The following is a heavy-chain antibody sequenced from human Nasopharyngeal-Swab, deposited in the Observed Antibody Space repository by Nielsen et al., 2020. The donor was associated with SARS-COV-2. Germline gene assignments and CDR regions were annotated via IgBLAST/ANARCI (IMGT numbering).Heavy chain of an antibody. D-gene: IGHD6-19*01. CDR1: GFTFSSYP. Sequence: SLKISCPVSGFTFSSYPMHWVRQAPGKGLEWVAVITPVGAPHAYADSVKYRFTISRDNSKNILYLQMNSLRPDDMGVYYCAREGGSSGRAGWIDPGGQGTLITVSS. J-gene: IGHJ5*02. V-gene: IGHV3-30*14. CDR3: AREGGSSGRAGWIDP. CDR2: ITPVGAPH.